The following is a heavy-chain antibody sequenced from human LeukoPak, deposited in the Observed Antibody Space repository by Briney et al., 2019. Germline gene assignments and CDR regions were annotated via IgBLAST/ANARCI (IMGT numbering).Heavy chain of an antibody. CDR3: AKSGGLSGSGRLGVDV. J-gene: IGHJ6*02. Sequence: GGSLRLSCAASGYTFSSYAMSWVRQAPGKGLEWVSGISGSGDNTYHADSVKGRLTISRDNSKNTLYLQMISLRAEDTAIYYCAKSGGLSGSGRLGVDVWGQETTVTVSS. CDR2: ISGSGDNT. V-gene: IGHV3-23*01. CDR1: GYTFSSYA. D-gene: IGHD3-10*01.